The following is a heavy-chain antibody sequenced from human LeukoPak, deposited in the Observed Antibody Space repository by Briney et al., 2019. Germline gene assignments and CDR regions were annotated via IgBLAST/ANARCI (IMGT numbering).Heavy chain of an antibody. J-gene: IGHJ4*02. V-gene: IGHV4-30-2*01. CDR2: IYHSGST. Sequence: PSETLSLTCAVSGGSISSGGYSWSWIRQPPGKGLEWIGYIYHSGSTYYNPSLKSRVTISVDRSKNQFSLKLSSVTAADTAVYYCAREIGRERYYDFWSGYYDYRGQGTLVTVSS. D-gene: IGHD3-3*01. CDR3: AREIGRERYYDFWSGYYDY. CDR1: GGSISSGGYS.